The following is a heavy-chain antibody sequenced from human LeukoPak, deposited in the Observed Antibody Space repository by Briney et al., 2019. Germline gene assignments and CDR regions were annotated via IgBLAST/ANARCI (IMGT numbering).Heavy chain of an antibody. CDR1: GYPFITYG. V-gene: IGHV1-18*01. CDR3: ARDVPDFWSGFDH. D-gene: IGHD3-3*01. CDR2: ISGNDGDT. Sequence: ASVEVSCKASGYPFITYGLSWVRQAPGQGLEWMGQISGNDGDTTYAQKFQGRVTLTTDTGTTTAYMELTSLTSDDTAVYYCARDVPDFWSGFDHWGQGTLVTVSP. J-gene: IGHJ4*02.